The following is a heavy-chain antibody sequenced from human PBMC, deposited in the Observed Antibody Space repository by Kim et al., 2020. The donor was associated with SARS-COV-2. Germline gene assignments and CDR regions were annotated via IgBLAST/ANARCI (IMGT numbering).Heavy chain of an antibody. D-gene: IGHD6-6*01. CDR2: INHSGST. Sequence: SETLSLTCAVYGGSFSGYYWSWIRQPPGKGLEWIGEINHSGSTNYNPSLKSRVTISVDTSKNQFSLKLSSVTAADTAVYYCAWDSSSGGMDVWGQGTTVTVSS. CDR3: AWDSSSGGMDV. V-gene: IGHV4-34*01. CDR1: GGSFSGYY. J-gene: IGHJ6*02.